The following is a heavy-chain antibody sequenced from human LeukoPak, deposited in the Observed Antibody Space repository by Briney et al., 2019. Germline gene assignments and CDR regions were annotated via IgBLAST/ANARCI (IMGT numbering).Heavy chain of an antibody. J-gene: IGHJ4*02. Sequence: GGSLRLSCAASGFTFSIYAMSWVRQAPGKGGGGGPRISGSGGNTYYADSVRGRFTISRDNSKNTLYLQMNSLRVEDTAVYFCARDPGAFPYFFDSWGQGALVTVSS. CDR2: ISGSGGNT. V-gene: IGHV3-23*01. D-gene: IGHD4/OR15-4a*01. CDR1: GFTFSIYA. CDR3: ARDPGAFPYFFDS.